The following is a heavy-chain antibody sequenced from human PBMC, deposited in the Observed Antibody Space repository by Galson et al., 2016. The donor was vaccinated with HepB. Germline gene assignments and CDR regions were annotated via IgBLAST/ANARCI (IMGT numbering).Heavy chain of an antibody. CDR2: ISSSSGTI. V-gene: IGHV3-48*02. Sequence: SLRLSCAASGFTFRNYGMTWVRQAPGKGLEWISFISSSSGTIHYADSVKGRFTISRDNARNSLYLQVNSLRDEDMAVYYCARGTKRSTSWPRRQVYYYGLDVWGQGPRSPSP. CDR1: GFTFRNYG. D-gene: IGHD2-2*01. CDR3: ARGTKRSTSWPRRQVYYYGLDV. J-gene: IGHJ6*02.